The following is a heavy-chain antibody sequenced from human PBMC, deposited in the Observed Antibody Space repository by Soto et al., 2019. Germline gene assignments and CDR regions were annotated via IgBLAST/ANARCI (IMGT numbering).Heavy chain of an antibody. CDR2: IYHSGST. CDR3: ARSPKSSGWSCWFDP. D-gene: IGHD6-19*01. Sequence: SETLSLTCAVSGYSISSGYYWGWIRQPPGKGLEWIGSIYHSGSTYYNPSLKSRVTISVDTSKNQFSLKLSSVTAADTAVYYCARSPKSSGWSCWFDPWGQGTLVTVSS. J-gene: IGHJ5*02. CDR1: GYSISSGYY. V-gene: IGHV4-38-2*01.